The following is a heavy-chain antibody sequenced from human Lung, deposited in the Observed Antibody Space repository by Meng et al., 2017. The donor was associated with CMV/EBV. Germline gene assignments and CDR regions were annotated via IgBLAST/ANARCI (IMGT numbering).Heavy chain of an antibody. CDR1: GFTLRRLW. V-gene: IGHV3-74*03. CDR2: IDSDGRDI. CDR3: VRGVAESLGWEMGY. J-gene: IGHJ4*02. Sequence: EVQLVESGGGLVQPGGSLRLSCAVSGFTLRRLWMHWVRQAPGKGLEWVSRIDSDGRDITYADSVRGRFTISRDDAKNTLYLQMNSLRVEDTAVYYCVRGVAESLGWEMGYWGQGTLVTVSS. D-gene: IGHD1-26*01.